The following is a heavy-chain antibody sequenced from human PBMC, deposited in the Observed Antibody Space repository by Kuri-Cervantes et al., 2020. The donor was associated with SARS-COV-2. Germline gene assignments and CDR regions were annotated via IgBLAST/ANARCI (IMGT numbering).Heavy chain of an antibody. D-gene: IGHD5-18*01. CDR3: ARDEDTAMATYYFDY. J-gene: IGHJ4*02. CDR2: ISYDGSNK. V-gene: IGHV3-30-3*01. Sequence: GGSLRLSCAASGFTFSSYAMHWVRQAPGKGLEWVAVISYDGSNKYYADSVKGRFTISRDNSKNTLYLQMNSLRAEDTAVYYCARDEDTAMATYYFDYWGQGTLVTVSS. CDR1: GFTFSSYA.